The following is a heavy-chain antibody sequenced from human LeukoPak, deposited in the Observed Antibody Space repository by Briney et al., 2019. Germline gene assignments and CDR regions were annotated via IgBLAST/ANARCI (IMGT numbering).Heavy chain of an antibody. D-gene: IGHD5-12*01. V-gene: IGHV3-30*02. CDR3: AKETRGSYSDY. CDR1: GFTFSSSG. Sequence: GGSLRLSCAAYGFTFSSSGMHWVRQAPGKGLELVAFISYDGSNRYYADSVKGRCTISRDNSKNTLYLQMNSLRAEDTAVYYCAKETRGSYSDYWGQGTLVTVSS. J-gene: IGHJ4*02. CDR2: ISYDGSNR.